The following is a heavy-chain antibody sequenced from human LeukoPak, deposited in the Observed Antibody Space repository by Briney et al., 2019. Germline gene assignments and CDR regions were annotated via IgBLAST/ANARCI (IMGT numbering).Heavy chain of an antibody. D-gene: IGHD2-2*02. CDR3: ARVRSTSCYTGFCNWFDP. V-gene: IGHV5-51*01. J-gene: IGHJ5*02. CDR1: GYSFTSYW. CDR2: IYPGDSDT. Sequence: GESLKISCQGSGYSFTSYWIGWVRQMPGKGLEWMGIIYPGDSDTRYSPSFQGQVTISADKSISTAYLQWSSLKASDTAMYYCARVRSTSCYTGFCNWFDPWGQGTLVTVSS.